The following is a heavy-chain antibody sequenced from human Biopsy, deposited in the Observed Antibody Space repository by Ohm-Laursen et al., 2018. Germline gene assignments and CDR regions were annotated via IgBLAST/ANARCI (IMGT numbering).Heavy chain of an antibody. V-gene: IGHV1-69*04. D-gene: IGHD3-3*01. CDR1: GGPSSNYA. CDR3: AADADGYYTEFDY. CDR2: IVPVLGHL. Sequence: EASVKVSCKASGGPSSNYAFSWVRQAPGQRLEWVGRIVPVLGHLNYAQRFQGRVSITADKSTSYVFMELSRLTSGDTAVYYCAADADGYYTEFDYWGPGTLVTVSS. J-gene: IGHJ4*02.